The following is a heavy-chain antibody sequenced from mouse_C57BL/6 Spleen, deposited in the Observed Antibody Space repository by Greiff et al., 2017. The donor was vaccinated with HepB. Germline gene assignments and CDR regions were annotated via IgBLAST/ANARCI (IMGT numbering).Heavy chain of an antibody. Sequence: VQLQQSGPELVKPGASVKISCKASGYSFTGYYMNWVKQSPEKSLEWIGEINPSTGGTTYNQKFKAKATLTVDKSSSTAYMQLKSLTSEDSAVYYCAIFYYDYDDDSDYWGQGTTLTVSS. CDR2: INPSTGGT. J-gene: IGHJ2*01. V-gene: IGHV1-42*01. CDR1: GYSFTGYY. CDR3: AIFYYDYDDDSDY. D-gene: IGHD2-4*01.